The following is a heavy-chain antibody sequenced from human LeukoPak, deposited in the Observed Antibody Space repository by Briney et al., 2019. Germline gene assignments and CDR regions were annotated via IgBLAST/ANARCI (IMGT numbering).Heavy chain of an antibody. J-gene: IGHJ6*02. D-gene: IGHD6-19*01. CDR2: ISTSGSP. V-gene: IGHV4-4*07. CDR1: GGSISSYY. Sequence: SETLSLTCTVSGGSISSYYWSWIRQPAGKGLEWIGRISTSGSPNYNPSLKSRVTLSVDTSKNQFSLKLTSVTAADTAVYYCARGSGWFFSYFYGMDIWGQGTTVTVS. CDR3: ARGSGWFFSYFYGMDI.